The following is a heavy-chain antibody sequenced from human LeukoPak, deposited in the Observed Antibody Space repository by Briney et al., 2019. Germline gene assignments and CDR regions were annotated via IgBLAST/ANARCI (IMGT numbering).Heavy chain of an antibody. CDR1: GGSISSGSYY. J-gene: IGHJ5*02. D-gene: IGHD2-15*01. Sequence: SQTLSLTCTVSGGSISSGSYYWSWIRQSAGKGLEWIGRIFTSGNTNYNPSLKSRVTMSVDTSKNQFSLKLSSVTAADTAVYYCARGGDVVVVAANNWFDPWGQGTLVTVSS. CDR3: ARGGDVVVVAANNWFDP. CDR2: IFTSGNT. V-gene: IGHV4-61*02.